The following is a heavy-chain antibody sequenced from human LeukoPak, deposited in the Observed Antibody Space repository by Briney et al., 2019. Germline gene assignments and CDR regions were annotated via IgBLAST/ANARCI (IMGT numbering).Heavy chain of an antibody. CDR2: IYYSGST. V-gene: IGHV4-39*01. J-gene: IGHJ5*02. CDR3: AVNWNYVDNWFDP. D-gene: IGHD1-7*01. Sequence: SETLSLTCTVSGGSISSSSYYWGWIRQPPGKGLEWIGSIYYSGSTYYNPSLKSRVTISVDTPKNQFSLKLSSVTAADTAVYYCAVNWNYVDNWFDPWGQGTLVTVSS. CDR1: GGSISSSSYY.